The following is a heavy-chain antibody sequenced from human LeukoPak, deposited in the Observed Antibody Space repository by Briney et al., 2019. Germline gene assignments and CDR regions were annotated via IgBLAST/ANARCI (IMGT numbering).Heavy chain of an antibody. Sequence: RASVKVSCKASGYSLDSYGISWVRQAPGQGLEWMGWININNGNRDFTQKVQGRVTMTTDTSTNTAYMELRSLRSDDTAVYYCARGARVLYVHLGGNAGNWFDPWGQGTLVTVSS. CDR1: GYSLDSYG. V-gene: IGHV1-18*01. J-gene: IGHJ5*02. D-gene: IGHD1-1*01. CDR3: ARGARVLYVHLGGNAGNWFDP. CDR2: ININNGNR.